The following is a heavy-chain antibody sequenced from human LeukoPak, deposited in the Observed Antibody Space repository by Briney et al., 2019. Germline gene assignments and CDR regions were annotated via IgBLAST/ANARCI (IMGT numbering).Heavy chain of an antibody. J-gene: IGHJ4*02. V-gene: IGHV3-21*01. D-gene: IGHD1-1*01. Sequence: GGSLRLSCAASGFTFSSYSMNWVRQAPGKGLEWVSSISSSSYIYYADSVKGRFTISRDNAKNSLYLQMNSLRAEDTAVCYCARDQNNWNEKDYWGQGTLVTVSS. CDR3: ARDQNNWNEKDY. CDR1: GFTFSSYS. CDR2: ISSSSYI.